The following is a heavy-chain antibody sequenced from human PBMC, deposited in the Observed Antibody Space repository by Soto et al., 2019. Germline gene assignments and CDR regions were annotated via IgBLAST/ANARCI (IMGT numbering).Heavy chain of an antibody. CDR1: GGSISSSNW. CDR2: IYHSGST. Sequence: SETLSLTCAVSGGSISSSNWWSWVRQPPGKGLEWIGEIYHSGSTNYNPSLKSRVTISVDKSKNQFSLKLSSVTAADTAVYYCARVGQDGDEQWLVKDYYYYGMDVWGQGTTVTVSS. D-gene: IGHD6-19*01. CDR3: ARVGQDGDEQWLVKDYYYYGMDV. V-gene: IGHV4-4*02. J-gene: IGHJ6*02.